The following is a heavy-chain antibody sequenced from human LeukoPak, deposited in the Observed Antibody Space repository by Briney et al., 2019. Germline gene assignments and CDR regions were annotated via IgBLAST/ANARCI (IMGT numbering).Heavy chain of an antibody. J-gene: IGHJ4*02. Sequence: ASVKVSCKASGYTFTSYYMHWVRQAPGQRLEWMGWVNAGNGNTKYSQEFQGRVTITRDTSASTAYMELSSLRSEDMAVYYCARLYCGGDCYYDYWGQGTLVTVSS. CDR1: GYTFTSYY. V-gene: IGHV1-3*03. D-gene: IGHD2-21*02. CDR2: VNAGNGNT. CDR3: ARLYCGGDCYYDY.